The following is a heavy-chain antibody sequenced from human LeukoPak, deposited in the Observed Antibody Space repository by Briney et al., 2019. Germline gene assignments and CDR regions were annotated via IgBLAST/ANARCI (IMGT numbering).Heavy chain of an antibody. CDR3: ARYLLRGNNSFDY. V-gene: IGHV2-70*11. J-gene: IGHJ4*02. D-gene: IGHD5-18*01. Sequence: RGSGPRLVNPTQTLTLTCTFSGFSLSTSGMCVSWIRQPPGKALEWLARIDWDDAKYYSTSLKTRLTISKDTPKNQVVLTMTNMDPVDTATYYCARYLLRGNNSFDYWGQGTPVTVSS. CDR2: IDWDDAK. CDR1: GFSLSTSGMC.